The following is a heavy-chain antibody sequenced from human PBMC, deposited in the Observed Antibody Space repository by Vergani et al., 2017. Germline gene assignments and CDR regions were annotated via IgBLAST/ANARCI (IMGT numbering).Heavy chain of an antibody. V-gene: IGHV3-21*01. CDR1: GFTFSSYS. CDR3: ARGAGYCSSTSCPPTLRNYYYYMDV. J-gene: IGHJ6*03. Sequence: EVQLVESGGGLVKRGGSLRLSCAASGFTFSSYSMNWVRQAPGKGLEWVSSISSSSSYIHYSDSLKGRFTISRDNSMGTLYLQMNGLRAEDTAVYYCARGAGYCSSTSCPPTLRNYYYYMDVWGKGTTVTVSS. CDR2: ISSSSSYI. D-gene: IGHD2-2*01.